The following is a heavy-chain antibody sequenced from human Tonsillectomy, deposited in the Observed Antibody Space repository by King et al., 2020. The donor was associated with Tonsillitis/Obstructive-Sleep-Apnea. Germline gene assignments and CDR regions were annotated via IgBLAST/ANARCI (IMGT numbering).Heavy chain of an antibody. V-gene: IGHV5-51*01. CDR3: ARPRLLEHWLIDH. D-gene: IGHD3-9*01. J-gene: IGHJ4*02. Sequence: VQLVESGAEVKKPGESLKISCKGSGYSFTSYWIGWVRQMPGKGLEWMGIIYPGDSDTRYSPSFQGQVTISADKSISTAYLQWTSLKASDTAMSYAARPRLLEHWLIDHWGQGTLVTVSS. CDR2: IYPGDSDT. CDR1: GYSFTSYW.